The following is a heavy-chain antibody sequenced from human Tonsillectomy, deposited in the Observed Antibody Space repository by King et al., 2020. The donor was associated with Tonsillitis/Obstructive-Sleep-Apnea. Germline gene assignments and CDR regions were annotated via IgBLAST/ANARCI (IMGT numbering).Heavy chain of an antibody. CDR1: GGSFSGYY. CDR3: ARGGYGYSNN. D-gene: IGHD6-13*01. V-gene: IGHV4-34*01. J-gene: IGHJ4*02. Sequence: VQLQQWGAGLLKPSETLSLTCAVYGGSFSGYYWRCIRQPPGKGLDGIGGIYHSGSTDYNPSLLSRVTIAVDTSKKQVSLNLTSVTAADTAVYYCARGGYGYSNNWGEGTLVTVSS. CDR2: IYHSGST.